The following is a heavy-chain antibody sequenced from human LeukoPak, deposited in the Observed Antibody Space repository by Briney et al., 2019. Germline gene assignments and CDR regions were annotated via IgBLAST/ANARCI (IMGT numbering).Heavy chain of an antibody. Sequence: ASVKVSCKASGYTFTSYDINWVRQATGQALEWMGWINPNSCNTGYAQKFQGRVPMTRNTSIRTAYMELSSLRSEDTAVYYCARGRRLRLGELFFYWGQGTLVTVSS. J-gene: IGHJ4*02. CDR2: INPNSCNT. V-gene: IGHV1-8*01. CDR3: ARGRRLRLGELFFY. CDR1: GYTFTSYD. D-gene: IGHD3-16*01.